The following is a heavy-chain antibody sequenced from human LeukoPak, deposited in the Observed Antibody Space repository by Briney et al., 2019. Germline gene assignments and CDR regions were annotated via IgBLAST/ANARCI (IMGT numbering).Heavy chain of an antibody. J-gene: IGHJ4*02. Sequence: GGSLRLSCAASGFTFSSYSMNWVRQAPGKGLEWVSSISSSSRHIYYADSVRGRFTISRDNAKNSLYLQMNSLRAEDTAIYYCARDRSGGSPYYFDYWGQGTLVTVSS. V-gene: IGHV3-21*01. D-gene: IGHD3-16*01. CDR1: GFTFSSYS. CDR2: ISSSSRHI. CDR3: ARDRSGGSPYYFDY.